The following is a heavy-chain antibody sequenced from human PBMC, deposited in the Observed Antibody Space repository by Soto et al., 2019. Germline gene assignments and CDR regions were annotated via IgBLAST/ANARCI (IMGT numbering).Heavy chain of an antibody. CDR1: GFTFTRYS. J-gene: IGHJ4*02. CDR2: ISSTTNYI. CDR3: ARESEDLTSNFDY. V-gene: IGHV3-21*06. Sequence: AGGSLRLSCAASGFTFTRYSMNWVRQAPGKGLEWVSSISSTTNYIYYGDSMKGRFTISRDNAKNSLYLEMNSLRAEDTAVYYCARESEDLTSNFDYWGQGALVTVSS.